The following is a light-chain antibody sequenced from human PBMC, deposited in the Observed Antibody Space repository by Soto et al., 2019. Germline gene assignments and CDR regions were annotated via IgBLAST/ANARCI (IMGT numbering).Light chain of an antibody. J-gene: IGLJ1*01. Sequence: QSALTQPASVSGSPGQSITISCTGTSSDVGGHNYVSWYQQHPGKAPKLMIYDVSNRPSGVSNRFSGSKSGNTASLAISGLQSEDEADYYCSSYTSSSTPYVFGTGTKLTGL. CDR3: SSYTSSSTPYV. V-gene: IGLV2-14*01. CDR2: DVS. CDR1: SSDVGGHNY.